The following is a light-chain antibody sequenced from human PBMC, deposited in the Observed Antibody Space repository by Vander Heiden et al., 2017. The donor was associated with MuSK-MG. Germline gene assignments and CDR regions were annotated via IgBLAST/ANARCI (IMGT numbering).Light chain of an antibody. Sequence: EIVMTQSPATLSVSPGDRATLSCRASQSISSNLAWYQQKPGQPPRLLIYGASTRATGIPARVSGSGSGTEFTLTISSLQSEDFAVYYCQQYNNWPPWTFGQGTKVEIK. CDR3: QQYNNWPPWT. CDR1: QSISSN. V-gene: IGKV3-15*01. CDR2: GAS. J-gene: IGKJ1*01.